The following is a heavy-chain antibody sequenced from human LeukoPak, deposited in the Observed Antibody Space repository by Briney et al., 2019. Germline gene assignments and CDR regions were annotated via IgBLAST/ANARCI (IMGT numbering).Heavy chain of an antibody. CDR1: GHSISSGYY. Sequence: PSETLSLTCTVSGHSISSGYYWGWIRQPPGKGLDWIGSIYHSGITYYTPSLKSRVTISVDTSKNQFYLKLSSVTAADTAVYYCGRAVGSFDWLPLFDYWGQGTLVTVSS. V-gene: IGHV4-38-2*02. J-gene: IGHJ4*02. D-gene: IGHD3-9*01. CDR3: GRAVGSFDWLPLFDY. CDR2: IYHSGIT.